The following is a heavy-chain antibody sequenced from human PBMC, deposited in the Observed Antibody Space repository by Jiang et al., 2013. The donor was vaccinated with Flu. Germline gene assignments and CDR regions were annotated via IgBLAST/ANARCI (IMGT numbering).Heavy chain of an antibody. V-gene: IGHV3-23*01. CDR3: AKLTDYFDSSGNFHY. CDR1: GFRFSDYY. CDR2: ISGGGDGT. D-gene: IGHD3-22*01. Sequence: RLSCAASGFRFSDYYMSWIRQAPGKGLEWVSGISGGGDGTYYADSVKGRFTISRDNSKNTLFLQMNTLRAEDTAVYYCAKLTDYFDSSGNFHYWGQGTLVTVSS. J-gene: IGHJ4*02.